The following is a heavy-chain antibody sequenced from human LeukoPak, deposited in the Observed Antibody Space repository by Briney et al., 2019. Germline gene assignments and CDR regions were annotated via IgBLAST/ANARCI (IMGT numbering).Heavy chain of an antibody. CDR3: ARDSYLDTSGSFADYFDS. J-gene: IGHJ4*02. CDR2: IYTTGYT. Sequence: SQTLSLTCTVSGGSISSGNYYWSWIRQPAGKGLEWIGRIYTTGYTNYNPSLKSRVTISVDTSKNQFSLKLSSVTAADTAVYYCARDSYLDTSGSFADYFDSWGQGTLVTVSS. V-gene: IGHV4-61*02. CDR1: GGSISSGNYY. D-gene: IGHD3-22*01.